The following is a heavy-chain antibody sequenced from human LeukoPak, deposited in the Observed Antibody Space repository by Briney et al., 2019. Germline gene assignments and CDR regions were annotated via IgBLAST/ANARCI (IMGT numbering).Heavy chain of an antibody. V-gene: IGHV3-53*01. CDR3: AREAGMSYAFDI. CDR1: GFTVSSNY. J-gene: IGHJ3*02. CDR2: IYSGGST. Sequence: GGSPRLSCAASGFTVSSNYMSWVRQAPGKGLEWVSVIYSGGSTYYADSVKGRFTISRDNSKNTLYLQMNSLRAEDTAVYYCAREAGMSYAFDIWGQGTMVTVSS.